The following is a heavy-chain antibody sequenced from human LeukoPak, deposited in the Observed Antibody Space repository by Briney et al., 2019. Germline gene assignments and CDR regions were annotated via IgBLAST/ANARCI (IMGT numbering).Heavy chain of an antibody. CDR3: AAAGRGSLDY. D-gene: IGHD3-16*01. Sequence: GGSLRLSCAASGFTLSSFWMHWVRQAPGKGLEWVTRISSDGSSTNYADSVKGRFAISSDAAKNTLFLQINSLRAEDTAVYFCAAAGRGSLDYWGQGTLVTVSS. CDR1: GFTLSSFW. V-gene: IGHV3-74*01. J-gene: IGHJ4*02. CDR2: ISSDGSST.